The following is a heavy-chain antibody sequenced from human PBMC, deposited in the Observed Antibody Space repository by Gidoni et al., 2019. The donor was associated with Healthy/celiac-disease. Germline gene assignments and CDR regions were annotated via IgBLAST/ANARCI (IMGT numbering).Heavy chain of an antibody. CDR2: ISYDGSNK. Sequence: QVQLVESGGGVVQPGRSLRLSCAASGFTFSSYGMHWVRQAPGKGLEWVAVISYDGSNKYYADSVKGRFTISRDNSKNTLYLQMNSLRAEDTAVYYCAKAGGNSGYDWDYWGQGTLVTVSS. CDR1: GFTFSSYG. J-gene: IGHJ4*02. V-gene: IGHV3-30*18. D-gene: IGHD5-12*01. CDR3: AKAGGNSGYDWDY.